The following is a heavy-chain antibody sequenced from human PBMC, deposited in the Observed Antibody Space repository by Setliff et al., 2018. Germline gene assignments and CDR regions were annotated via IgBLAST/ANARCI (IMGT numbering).Heavy chain of an antibody. D-gene: IGHD3-3*01. CDR3: RFWSGYYKNDH. CDR1: GGSISNYY. J-gene: IGHJ4*02. V-gene: IGHV4-34*01. Sequence: SETLSLTCTVSGGSISNYYWGWVRQSPGKGLDWIGEINHSGTTNYDPSLEGRISISVDTSKRQFSLKLTSVTAANMAVHYCRFWSGYYKNDHWAQGTLVTVSS. CDR2: INHSGTT.